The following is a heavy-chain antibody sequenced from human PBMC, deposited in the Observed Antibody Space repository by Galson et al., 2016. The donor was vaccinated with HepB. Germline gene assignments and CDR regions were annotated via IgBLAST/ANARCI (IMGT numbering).Heavy chain of an antibody. V-gene: IGHV6-1*01. CDR3: ARATDYGGYANGMDV. CDR2: TYYMSNWDY. Sequence: CAISGDSVSRNGVTWNWIRQSPSRGLEWLGRTYYMSNWDYDYAVSVNRRITIIPDTSRNQFSLYLRSVTPEDTAVYYCARATDYGGYANGMDVWDGGTMVTVTS. J-gene: IGHJ6*04. D-gene: IGHD4-17*01. CDR1: GDSVSRNGVT.